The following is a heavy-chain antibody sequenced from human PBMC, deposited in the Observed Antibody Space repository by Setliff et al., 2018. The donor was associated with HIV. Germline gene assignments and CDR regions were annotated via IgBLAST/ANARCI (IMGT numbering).Heavy chain of an antibody. J-gene: IGHJ1*01. Sequence: GSLRLSCAASGFTVSSNYMSWVRQAPGKGLEWVSVIYIGGSTYYADSVKGRFTISRDNSKNTLYLQMNSLRAEDTAVYYCASLNRDLVVVTALYFHHWGQGTLVTVSS. CDR1: GFTVSSNY. V-gene: IGHV3-66*02. D-gene: IGHD2-21*02. CDR3: ASLNRDLVVVTALYFHH. CDR2: IYIGGST.